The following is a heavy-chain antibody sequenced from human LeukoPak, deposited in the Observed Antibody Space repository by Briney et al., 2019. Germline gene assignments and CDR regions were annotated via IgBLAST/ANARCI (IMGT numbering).Heavy chain of an antibody. CDR2: VSYDGSNK. J-gene: IGHJ4*02. CDR3: ARDLGYYGGPDY. V-gene: IGHV3-30*04. CDR1: GFTFSNYA. D-gene: IGHD4-23*01. Sequence: GGSLRLSCAAPGFTFSNYAMHWVRQAPGKGLEWVAVVSYDGSNKYYADSVKGRFTISRDNSENTLYLQMNSLRAEDTAVYYCARDLGYYGGPDYWGQGTLVTVSS.